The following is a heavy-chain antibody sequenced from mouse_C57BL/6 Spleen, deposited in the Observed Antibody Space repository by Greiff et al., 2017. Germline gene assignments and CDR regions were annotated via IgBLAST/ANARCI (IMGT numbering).Heavy chain of an antibody. Sequence: VQLQQSGAELARPGASVKLSCKASGYTFTSYGISWVKQRTGQGLEWIGEIYPRSGNTYYNEKLQGKGTLTADKSAVTAYMVLRILTSEESAVFFCARAAIYDGYYDYAMDYWGQGTSVTVSS. CDR2: IYPRSGNT. V-gene: IGHV1-81*01. J-gene: IGHJ4*01. CDR1: GYTFTSYG. CDR3: ARAAIYDGYYDYAMDY. D-gene: IGHD2-3*01.